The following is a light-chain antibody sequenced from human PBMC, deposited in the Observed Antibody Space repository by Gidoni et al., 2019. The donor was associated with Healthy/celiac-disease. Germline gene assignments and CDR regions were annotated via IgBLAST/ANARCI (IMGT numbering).Light chain of an antibody. CDR1: QSVSSY. V-gene: IGKV3-11*01. Sequence: EIVLTQSPATLSVSPGERATLSCRASQSVSSYLAWYQQQPGQAPRLLIYDASNRATGIPARFSGSGSGTDFTLTISSLEPEDFAVYYCQQRSNWSELTFXGXTKVEIK. J-gene: IGKJ4*01. CDR2: DAS. CDR3: QQRSNWSELT.